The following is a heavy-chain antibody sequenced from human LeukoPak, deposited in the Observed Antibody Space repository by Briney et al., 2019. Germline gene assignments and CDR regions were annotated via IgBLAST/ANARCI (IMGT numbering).Heavy chain of an antibody. Sequence: SETLSLTCAVSGGSISSGDYSWNWIRQPPGKGLEWIGYIYHSGTTYYNPSLKSRVTISVDRSKNQFSLKLSSVTAADTAVYCCARSGWDYYDSSGPRSWFDPWGQGTLVTVSS. J-gene: IGHJ5*02. D-gene: IGHD3-22*01. CDR1: GGSISSGDYS. V-gene: IGHV4-30-2*01. CDR3: ARSGWDYYDSSGPRSWFDP. CDR2: IYHSGTT.